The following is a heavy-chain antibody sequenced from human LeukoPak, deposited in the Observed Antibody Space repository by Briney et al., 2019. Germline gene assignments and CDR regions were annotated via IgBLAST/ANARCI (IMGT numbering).Heavy chain of an antibody. D-gene: IGHD2-2*01. V-gene: IGHV1-3*01. CDR1: GYIFSDYA. Sequence: ASVKVSCKASGYIFSDYAIQWVRQAPGQGLEWMGWINAGNSKTKYSQKFQGRVTITRDTSASTAYMELSGLRSEDTAVYYCARADIVVVPAPGDYWGQGTLVTVSS. CDR2: INAGNSKT. CDR3: ARADIVVVPAPGDY. J-gene: IGHJ4*02.